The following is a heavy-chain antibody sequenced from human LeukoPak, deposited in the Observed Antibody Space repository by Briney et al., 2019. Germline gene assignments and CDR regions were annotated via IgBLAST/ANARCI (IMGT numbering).Heavy chain of an antibody. D-gene: IGHD3-3*01. J-gene: IGHJ5*02. CDR2: ISGSGGST. CDR1: GFTFSSYG. CDR3: AKAGIYDFWSGFNWFDP. V-gene: IGHV3-23*01. Sequence: GGSLRLSCAASGFTFSSYGMSWVRQAPGKGLEWVSAISGSGGSTYYADSVKGRFTISRDNSKNTLYLQMNSLRAEDTAVYYCAKAGIYDFWSGFNWFDPWGQGTLVTVSS.